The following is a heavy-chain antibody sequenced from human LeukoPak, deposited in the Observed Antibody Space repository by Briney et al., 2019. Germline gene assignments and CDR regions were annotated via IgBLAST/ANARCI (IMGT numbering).Heavy chain of an antibody. CDR3: AKGPGVSTY. D-gene: IGHD5/OR15-5a*01. J-gene: IGHJ4*02. CDR2: ISYDGSHK. V-gene: IGHV3-30*18. Sequence: GGSLRLSCAASGFTFSSYGMHWVRQAPGKGLEWVSVISYDGSHKYYADSVKGQFPISRDNSKNTLYLQMNSLRAEDTAVYYCAKGPGVSTYWGQGTLVSVSS. CDR1: GFTFSSYG.